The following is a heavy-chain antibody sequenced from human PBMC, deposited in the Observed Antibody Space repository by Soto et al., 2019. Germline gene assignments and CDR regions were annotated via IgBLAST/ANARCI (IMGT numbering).Heavy chain of an antibody. CDR2: ISAYNGNT. J-gene: IGHJ4*02. D-gene: IGHD3-3*01. Sequence: QVQLVQSGAEVKKPGASVKVSCKASGYTFTSYGISWVRQAPGQGLEWMGWISAYNGNTNYAQKLQGRVTMTTDTSTSTAYMELRSLRSDDTAVEYCARYQTYYDFWSGYYPDYWGQGTLVTVSS. CDR3: ARYQTYYDFWSGYYPDY. CDR1: GYTFTSYG. V-gene: IGHV1-18*01.